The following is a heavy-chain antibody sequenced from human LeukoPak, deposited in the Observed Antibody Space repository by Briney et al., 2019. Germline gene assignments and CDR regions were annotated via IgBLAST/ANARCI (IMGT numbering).Heavy chain of an antibody. D-gene: IGHD3-22*01. CDR1: GGTFSSYA. CDR3: ATFYDSSGYFY. Sequence: GSSVKVSCKASGGTFSSYAISWVRQAPGQGLEWMGRIIPILGIANYAQKFQGRVTITADKSTSTAYMELSSLRSEDTAVYYCATFYDSSGYFYWGQGTLVTVSS. V-gene: IGHV1-69*04. CDR2: IIPILGIA. J-gene: IGHJ4*02.